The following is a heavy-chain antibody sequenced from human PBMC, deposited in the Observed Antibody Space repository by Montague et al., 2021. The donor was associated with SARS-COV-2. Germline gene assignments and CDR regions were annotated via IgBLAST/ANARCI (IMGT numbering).Heavy chain of an antibody. CDR2: IYYTGNT. V-gene: IGHV4-39*02. Sequence: SETLSLTCTVSGGSITNNIDYWAWIRQPPGKGLEWIGSIYYTGNTYYNPSLMSRVTISVVTSKNHFTLKLSSVTAAETAVYYCARLKRYFDSSGSPSAFDXWGQGTKVTVSS. CDR1: GGSITNNIDY. CDR3: ARLKRYFDSSGSPSAFDX. J-gene: IGHJ3*01. D-gene: IGHD3-22*01.